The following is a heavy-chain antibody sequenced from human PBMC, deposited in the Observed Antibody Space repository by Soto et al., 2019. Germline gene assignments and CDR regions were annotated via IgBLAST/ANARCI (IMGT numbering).Heavy chain of an antibody. J-gene: IGHJ6*02. CDR3: AREVMAGPNYYYYHGMDV. V-gene: IGHV1-18*04. Sequence: GASVKVSCKASGYTFTSYGISWVRQAPGQGLEWMGWISAYNGNTNYAQKLQGRVTMTTDTSTSTAYMELRSLRSDDTAVYYCAREVMAGPNYYYYHGMDVWGQGTTVTVSS. D-gene: IGHD6-19*01. CDR1: GYTFTSYG. CDR2: ISAYNGNT.